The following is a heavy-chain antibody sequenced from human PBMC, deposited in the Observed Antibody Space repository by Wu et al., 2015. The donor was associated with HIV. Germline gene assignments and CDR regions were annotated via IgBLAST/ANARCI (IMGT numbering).Heavy chain of an antibody. CDR1: GGSFSGYH. J-gene: IGHJ6*03. CDR3: ARFQYHLLRRHDYLDV. CDR2: INHSGIP. Sequence: QVQLQESGPGLVKPSETLSLTCVVSGGSFSGYHWSWIRQSPGKGLEWIGEINHSGIPTYNASLESRVTISLDTSKDQFSLKLSSVTAADTAVYYCARFQYHLLRRHDYLDVWGKGSAVTVSS. D-gene: IGHD1-26*01. V-gene: IGHV4-34*10.